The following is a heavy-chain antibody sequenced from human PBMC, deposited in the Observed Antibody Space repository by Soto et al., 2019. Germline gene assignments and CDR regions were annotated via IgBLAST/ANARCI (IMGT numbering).Heavy chain of an antibody. Sequence: GGSLRLSCAASGFTFSSYAMHWVRQAPGKGLEWVAVISYDGSNKYYADSVKGRFTISRDNSKNTLYLQMNSLRAEDTAVYYCARDSDDYYDSSGYLTPAFDPWGQGTLATVSS. CDR3: ARDSDDYYDSSGYLTPAFDP. D-gene: IGHD3-22*01. J-gene: IGHJ5*02. CDR1: GFTFSSYA. V-gene: IGHV3-30-3*01. CDR2: ISYDGSNK.